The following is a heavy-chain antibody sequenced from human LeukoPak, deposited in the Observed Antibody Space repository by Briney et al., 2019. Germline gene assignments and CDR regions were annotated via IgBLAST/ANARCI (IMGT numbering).Heavy chain of an antibody. J-gene: IGHJ4*02. CDR3: ARESYSSSYLFDF. Sequence: SETLSLTCTVSGGSISSYYWSWIRQPAGKGLDWIGRIYTSGSTNYNPSLKSRVTMSVDTSKNQISLKVNSVTAEDTAVYYCARESYSSSYLFDFWGQGTLVTVSS. V-gene: IGHV4-4*07. D-gene: IGHD6-6*01. CDR1: GGSISSYY. CDR2: IYTSGST.